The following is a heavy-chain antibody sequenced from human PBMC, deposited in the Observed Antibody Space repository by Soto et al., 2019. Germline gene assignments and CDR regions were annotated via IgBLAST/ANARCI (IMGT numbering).Heavy chain of an antibody. CDR1: GYTFTSYY. V-gene: IGHV1-46*03. Sequence: GASVKVSCKASGYTFTSYYMHWVRQATGQGLERMGIINPSGGSTSYAQKFQGRVTMTRDTSTSTVYMELSSLRSEDTAVYYCAGQADSSSSWANNWFDPWGQGTLVTVSS. CDR2: INPSGGST. CDR3: AGQADSSSSWANNWFDP. J-gene: IGHJ5*02. D-gene: IGHD6-6*01.